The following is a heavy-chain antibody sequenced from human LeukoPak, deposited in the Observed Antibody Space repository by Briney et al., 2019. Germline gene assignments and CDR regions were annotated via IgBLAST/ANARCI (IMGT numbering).Heavy chain of an antibody. J-gene: IGHJ6*03. CDR2: INYGRNP. D-gene: IGHD4-17*01. V-gene: IGHV4-39*07. CDR3: ARVTQVTTARAYYYYYYMDV. Sequence: SETLSLTCTVSGGSISSSSYYWGWIRQPPGKGLEWIGNINYGRNPYYNPSLKSRVTMSVDTSKNQFSLKLSSVTAADTAVYYCARVTQVTTARAYYYYYYMDVWGKGTTVTISS. CDR1: GGSISSSSYY.